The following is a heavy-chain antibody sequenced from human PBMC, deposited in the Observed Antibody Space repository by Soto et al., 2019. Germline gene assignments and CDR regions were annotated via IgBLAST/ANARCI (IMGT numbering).Heavy chain of an antibody. Sequence: QVQLVQSGAEVKKPGASVKVSCKASGYTFTSYAMHWVRQAPGQRLEWMGLINAGNGNTKYSQKFQGRVTITRDTSASTAYMELSSLRSEDTAVYYCARGLRYFDWTYFAFDIWGQGTMVTVSS. V-gene: IGHV1-3*01. J-gene: IGHJ3*02. CDR1: GYTFTSYA. D-gene: IGHD3-9*01. CDR2: INAGNGNT. CDR3: ARGLRYFDWTYFAFDI.